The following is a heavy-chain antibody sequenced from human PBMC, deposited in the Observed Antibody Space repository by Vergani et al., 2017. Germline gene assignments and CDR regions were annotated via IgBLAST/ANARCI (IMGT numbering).Heavy chain of an antibody. J-gene: IGHJ4*02. D-gene: IGHD5-12*01. Sequence: EVQLLESGGGFVQPRGSLRLSCVASGVTFRSYAMSWVRQAPGRGRVWVSDVSSTGGRKYDADYVMGRFTVSRDNSKSTVYSQMNSQTAADTAVYYCVKAQSGFVYFDYWGQGALVTVSS. V-gene: IGHV3-23*01. CDR1: GVTFRSYA. CDR3: VKAQSGFVYFDY. CDR2: VSSTGGRK.